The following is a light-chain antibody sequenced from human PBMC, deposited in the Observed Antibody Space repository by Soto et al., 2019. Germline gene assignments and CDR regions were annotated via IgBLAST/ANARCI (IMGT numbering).Light chain of an antibody. CDR2: AAF. CDR3: QQGNTYPVT. Sequence: VLTQSPGTLSLSPGERASLSCRASQNVTSTYVGWYQQRPGQPPRLLIYAAFSRATGVPDRFSASGSGTEFTLTITRLEPEDFASYYCQQGNTYPVTFGGGTKVEI. J-gene: IGKJ4*01. V-gene: IGKV3-20*01. CDR1: QNVTSTY.